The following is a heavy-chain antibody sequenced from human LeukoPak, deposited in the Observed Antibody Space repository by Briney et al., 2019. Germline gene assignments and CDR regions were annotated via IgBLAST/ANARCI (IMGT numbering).Heavy chain of an antibody. D-gene: IGHD5-12*01. Sequence: SETLSLTCTVSGGSISSSSYYWGWIRQPPGKGLEWIGSIYYSGSTYYNPSLKSRVTISVDTSKNQFSLKLSSVTAADTAVYYCARQGVLATITYFDYWGQGTLVTVSS. CDR1: GGSISSSSYY. V-gene: IGHV4-39*01. CDR2: IYYSGST. J-gene: IGHJ4*02. CDR3: ARQGVLATITYFDY.